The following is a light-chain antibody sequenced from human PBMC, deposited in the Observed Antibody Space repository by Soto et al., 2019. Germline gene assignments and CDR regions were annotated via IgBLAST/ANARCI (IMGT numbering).Light chain of an antibody. CDR1: QTISSW. Sequence: DIQMTQSPTTPSGSVGDRVTITCRASQTISSWLAWYQQKPGEAPKLLIYDASALPREVPSRFSGSGSGPKFTLTIASLQPDDFATYYCQQYETFSGTSGPGTKVDIK. CDR2: DAS. V-gene: IGKV1-5*01. CDR3: QQYETFSGT. J-gene: IGKJ1*01.